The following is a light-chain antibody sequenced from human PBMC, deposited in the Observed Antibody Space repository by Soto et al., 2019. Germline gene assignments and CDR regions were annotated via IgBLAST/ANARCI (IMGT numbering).Light chain of an antibody. CDR2: EAS. CDR1: SSDVGSYNL. Sequence: QSALTQSASVSGSPGQSITISCTGTSSDVGSYNLVSWYQQHPGKVPKIMIYEASKRPSGAPNRFSGFKSGNTASLTISGLQAEAEADYYCCSYAGSSTWVFGTGTKLTVL. J-gene: IGLJ1*01. CDR3: CSYAGSSTWV. V-gene: IGLV2-23*01.